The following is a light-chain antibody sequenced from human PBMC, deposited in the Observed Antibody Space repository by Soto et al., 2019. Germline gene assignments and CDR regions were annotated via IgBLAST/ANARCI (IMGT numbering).Light chain of an antibody. CDR1: QSIISN. CDR3: QQYNNWPRT. V-gene: IGKV3-15*01. Sequence: TPSPGALSVSPGEIATLSCRASQSIISNLAWYQQKPGQAPRLLIYGASTRATGIPARLSGSGSGTEFTLAISSLQSEDFAIYYCQQYNNWPRTFGQGTKVDIK. CDR2: GAS. J-gene: IGKJ1*01.